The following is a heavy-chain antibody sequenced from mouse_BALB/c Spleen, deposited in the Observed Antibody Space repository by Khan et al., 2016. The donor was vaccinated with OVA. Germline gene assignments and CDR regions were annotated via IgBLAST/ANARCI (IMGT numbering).Heavy chain of an antibody. CDR2: IWGGGST. Sequence: VQLKESGPGLVAPSQSLSITCTISGFSLTDYGVSWIRQPPGKGLEWLGVIWGGGSTYYNSALKSRLSISKDNSKSQVFLKMSSLQTDDTAMYYCAKGVWSYYYALDYWGQGTSVTVSA. CDR1: GFSLTDYG. J-gene: IGHJ4*01. CDR3: AKGVWSYYYALDY. V-gene: IGHV2-6-5*01.